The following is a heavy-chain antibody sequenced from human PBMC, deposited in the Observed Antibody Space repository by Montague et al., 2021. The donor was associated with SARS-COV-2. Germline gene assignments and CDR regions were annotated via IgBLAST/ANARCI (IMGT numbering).Heavy chain of an antibody. V-gene: IGHV4-34*01. CDR3: ARGPRITVIVVVITDIWFDP. CDR1: GGSFSGYY. D-gene: IGHD3-22*01. J-gene: IGHJ5*01. CDR2: INHSGST. Sequence: SETLSLTCAVYGGSFSGYYWSWIRQPPGKGLEWIGEINHSGSTNYNPSLKSRVTISVDTSKNQFSLKLSSVTAADTAVYYCARGPRITVIVVVITDIWFDPWGQGTLVTVSS.